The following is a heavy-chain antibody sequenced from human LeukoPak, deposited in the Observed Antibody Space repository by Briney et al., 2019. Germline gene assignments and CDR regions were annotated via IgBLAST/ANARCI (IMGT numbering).Heavy chain of an antibody. CDR1: GFIFSSYA. D-gene: IGHD6-13*01. Sequence: GGSLRLSCAASGFIFSSYAMSWVRQAPGKGLEWVSAISGSGGSTYYADSVKGRFTISRDNSKNTLYLQMNSLRAEDTAVYYCAKDLVGSSWFLNYFDYWGQGTLVTVSS. CDR3: AKDLVGSSWFLNYFDY. V-gene: IGHV3-23*01. CDR2: ISGSGGST. J-gene: IGHJ4*02.